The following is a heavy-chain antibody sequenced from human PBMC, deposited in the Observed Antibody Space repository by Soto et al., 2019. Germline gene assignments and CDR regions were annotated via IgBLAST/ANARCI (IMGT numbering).Heavy chain of an antibody. D-gene: IGHD3-10*01. CDR1: GGSISSYY. J-gene: IGHJ6*02. V-gene: IGHV4-4*07. Sequence: SETLSLTCTVSGGSISSYYWSWIRQPAGKGLEWIGRIYTSGSTNYNPSLKSRVTMSVDTSKNQFSLKLSSVTAADTAVYYCARATGSGSYYNEDYYYYYGMDVWGQGTTVTVSS. CDR2: IYTSGST. CDR3: ARATGSGSYYNEDYYYYYGMDV.